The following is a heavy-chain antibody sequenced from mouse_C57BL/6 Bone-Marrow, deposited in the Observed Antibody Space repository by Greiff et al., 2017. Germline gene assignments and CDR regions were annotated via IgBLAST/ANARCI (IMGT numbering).Heavy chain of an antibody. V-gene: IGHV1-54*01. J-gene: IGHJ4*01. D-gene: IGHD1-1*01. CDR1: GYAFTNYL. Sequence: VKLQQSGAELVRPGTSVKVSCKASGYAFTNYLIEWVKQRPGQGLEWIGVINPGSGGTNYNEKFKGKATLTADKSSSTAYMQRSSLTSEDSAVYFCARGGYYYGSSYVGYAMDYWGQGTSVTVSS. CDR3: ARGGYYYGSSYVGYAMDY. CDR2: INPGSGGT.